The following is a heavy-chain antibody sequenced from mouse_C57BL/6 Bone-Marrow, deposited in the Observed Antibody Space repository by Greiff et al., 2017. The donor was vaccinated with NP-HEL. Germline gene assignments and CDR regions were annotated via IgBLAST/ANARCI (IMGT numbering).Heavy chain of an antibody. CDR1: GFNIKDDY. CDR3: TTVITTWYFDV. CDR2: IDPENGDT. D-gene: IGHD1-1*01. V-gene: IGHV14-4*01. J-gene: IGHJ1*03. Sequence: DVKLQESGAELVRPGASVKLSCTASGFNIKDDYMHWVKQRPEQGLEWIGWIDPENGDTEYASKFQGKATITADTSSNTAYLQLSSLTSEDTAVYYCTTVITTWYFDVWGTGTTVTVSS.